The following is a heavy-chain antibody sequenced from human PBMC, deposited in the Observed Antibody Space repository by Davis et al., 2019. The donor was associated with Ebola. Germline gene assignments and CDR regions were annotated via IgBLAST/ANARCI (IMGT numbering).Heavy chain of an antibody. D-gene: IGHD3-3*01. CDR2: IYHSGST. V-gene: IGHV4-34*01. J-gene: IGHJ5*02. Sequence: SETLSLTCAVYGGSFSGYYWSWIRQPPGKGLEWIGYIYHSGSTNYNPSLKSRVTISVDTSKNQFSLKLSSVTAADTAVYYCARGTIFGVVIMGPWFDPWGQGTLVTVSS. CDR3: ARGTIFGVVIMGPWFDP. CDR1: GGSFSGYY.